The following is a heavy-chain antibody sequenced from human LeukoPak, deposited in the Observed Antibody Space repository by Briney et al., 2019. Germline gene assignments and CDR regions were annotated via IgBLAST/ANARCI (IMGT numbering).Heavy chain of an antibody. V-gene: IGHV1-69*13. Sequence: SVKVSCKASGGTFSSYAISWVRQAPGQGLEWMGGIIPIFGTANYAQKFQGRVTITADESTSTAYMELSSLRSEDTAVYYCARTYIADSGGYSAFDYWGQGTLVTVSS. D-gene: IGHD1-26*01. CDR3: ARTYIADSGGYSAFDY. J-gene: IGHJ4*02. CDR1: GGTFSSYA. CDR2: IIPIFGTA.